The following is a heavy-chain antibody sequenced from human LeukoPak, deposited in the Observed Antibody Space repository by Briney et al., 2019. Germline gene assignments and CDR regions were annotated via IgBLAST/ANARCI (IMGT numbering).Heavy chain of an antibody. Sequence: PSETLSLTCTVFGGSISGFYWSWIRQPPGKGLEWIGYIYDSGATNYNAPLKSRVTISIDTSKKQFSLKLSSVTAADTAVYFCARVFYYYDAATYSDHWGQGTLVTVSS. J-gene: IGHJ4*02. D-gene: IGHD3-10*01. CDR2: IYDSGAT. CDR1: GGSISGFY. V-gene: IGHV4-59*01. CDR3: ARVFYYYDAATYSDH.